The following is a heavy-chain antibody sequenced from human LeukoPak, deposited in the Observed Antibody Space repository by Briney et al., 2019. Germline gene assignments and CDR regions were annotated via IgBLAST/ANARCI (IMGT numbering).Heavy chain of an antibody. J-gene: IGHJ3*02. V-gene: IGHV4-4*07. CDR1: GGSISSYY. CDR3: ARDWGTGRGAFDI. D-gene: IGHD1-1*01. Sequence: SETLSLTCTVSGGSISSYYWSCIRQPAGKCLEWIGRIYTSGSINYNPSLKSRVTMSVDTCKNRFFLKLRSVTAADTAVYYCARDWGTGRGAFDIWGQGTMVTVSS. CDR2: IYTSGSI.